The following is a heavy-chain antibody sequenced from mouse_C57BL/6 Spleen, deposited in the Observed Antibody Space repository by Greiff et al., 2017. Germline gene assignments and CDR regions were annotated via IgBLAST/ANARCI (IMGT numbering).Heavy chain of an antibody. CDR2: ISDGGSYT. J-gene: IGHJ2*01. CDR1: GFTFSSYA. V-gene: IGHV5-4*01. CDR3: ARDRNYGSSPYCDY. Sequence: EVQLTESGGGLVKPGGSLKLSCAASGFTFSSYAMSWVRQTPEKRLEWVATISDGGSYTYYPDNVKGRFTISEDNAKNTLYLQMSHLKSEDTAMYYCARDRNYGSSPYCDYWGQGTTLTVSS. D-gene: IGHD1-1*01.